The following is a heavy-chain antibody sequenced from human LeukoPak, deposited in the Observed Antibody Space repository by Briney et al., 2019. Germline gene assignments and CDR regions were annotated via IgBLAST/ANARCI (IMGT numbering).Heavy chain of an antibody. V-gene: IGHV1-46*01. CDR1: GGTFSSYA. D-gene: IGHD1-14*01. CDR3: ARDLTGNSCL. J-gene: IGHJ4*02. Sequence: ASVKVSCKASGGTFSSYAISWVRQAPGQGLEWMGIINPSGAITNYAQNFQGRVTMTRDTSTSTVYMELSSLRSEDTAVYYCARDLTGNSCLWGQGTLVTVSS. CDR2: INPSGAIT.